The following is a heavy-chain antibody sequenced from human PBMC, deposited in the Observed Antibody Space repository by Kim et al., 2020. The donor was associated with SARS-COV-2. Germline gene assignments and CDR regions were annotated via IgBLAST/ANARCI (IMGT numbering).Heavy chain of an antibody. CDR2: IIPILGIA. D-gene: IGHD2-21*02. CDR3: ARDPQFYDCGGDCYTDY. CDR1: GGTFSSYT. Sequence: SVKVSCKASGGTFSSYTISWVRQAPGQGLEWMGRIIPILGIANYAQKFQGRVTITADKSTSTAYMELSSLRSEDTAVYYCARDPQFYDCGGDCYTDYWGQGTLVTVSS. V-gene: IGHV1-69*04. J-gene: IGHJ4*02.